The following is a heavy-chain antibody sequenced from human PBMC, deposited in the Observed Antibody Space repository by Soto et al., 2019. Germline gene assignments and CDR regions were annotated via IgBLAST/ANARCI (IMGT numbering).Heavy chain of an antibody. CDR1: GGSFSGYY. V-gene: IGHV4-34*01. J-gene: IGHJ4*02. CDR3: ARMYCSGGSCYSKYYFDY. CDR2: INHSGST. D-gene: IGHD2-15*01. Sequence: SETLSLTCAVYGGSFSGYYWSWIRQPPGKGLEWIGEINHSGSTNYNPSLKSRVTISVDTSKNQFSLKLSSVTAADTAVYYCARMYCSGGSCYSKYYFDYWGQGTLVTVSS.